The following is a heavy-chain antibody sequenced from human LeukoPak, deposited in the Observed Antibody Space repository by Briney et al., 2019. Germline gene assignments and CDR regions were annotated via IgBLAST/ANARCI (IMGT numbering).Heavy chain of an antibody. J-gene: IGHJ4*02. CDR3: ARDPHSGWYRPRVHFDY. CDR1: GFTFSSYS. CDR2: ISSSSSTI. V-gene: IGHV3-48*01. Sequence: PGGSLRLSCAASGFTFSSYSMNWVRQAPGKGLEWVSYISSSSSTIYYADSVKGRFTISRDNAKNSLYLQMNSLRAEDTAVYYCARDPHSGWYRPRVHFDYWGQGTLVTVSS. D-gene: IGHD6-19*01.